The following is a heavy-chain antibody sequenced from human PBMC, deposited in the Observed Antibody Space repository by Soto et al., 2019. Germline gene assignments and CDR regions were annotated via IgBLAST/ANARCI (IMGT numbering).Heavy chain of an antibody. Sequence: EVQLVESGGGLVKPGGSLRLSCAASGFNFSSYSMNWVRQAPGKGLGWVSSISRSSSNIYYVDSVKGRFTISRDNAKTSLYLQMNSLRAEATAVYYCARDLKVAAAGTGYYYYGMDVWGQGTTVTVSS. J-gene: IGHJ6*02. CDR2: ISRSSSNI. CDR1: GFNFSSYS. D-gene: IGHD6-13*01. V-gene: IGHV3-21*01. CDR3: ARDLKVAAAGTGYYYYGMDV.